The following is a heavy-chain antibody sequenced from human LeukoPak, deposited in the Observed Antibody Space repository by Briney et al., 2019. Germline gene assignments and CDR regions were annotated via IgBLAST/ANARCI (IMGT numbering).Heavy chain of an antibody. J-gene: IGHJ5*02. Sequence: SVKVSCKASGGTFSSYAISWVRQAPGQGLEWMGGIIPIFGTANYAQKFQGRVTITADKSTSTAYMELSSLRSEDTAVYYCARSGDYYGSGSSNWFDPWGQGTLVTVSS. CDR3: ARSGDYYGSGSSNWFDP. CDR1: GGTFSSYA. V-gene: IGHV1-69*06. CDR2: IIPIFGTA. D-gene: IGHD3-10*01.